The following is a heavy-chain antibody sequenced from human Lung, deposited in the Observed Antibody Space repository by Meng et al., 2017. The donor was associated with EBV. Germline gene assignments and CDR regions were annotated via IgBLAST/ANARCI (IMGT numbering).Heavy chain of an antibody. CDR3: ARDPSNTSGRYAYFDY. V-gene: IGHV1-18*01. CDR2: ISCYNGDT. D-gene: IGHD6-19*01. J-gene: IGHJ4*02. Sequence: QLGQCGPEVKKPGASVRVSCKASGYTFTHHGISWIRQAPGQGLEWMGWISCYNGDTNYAQKLQGRVTMTTDTSTNTAYMDLRGLRSDDTAVYYCARDPSNTSGRYAYFDYWGQGTLVTVSS. CDR1: GYTFTHHG.